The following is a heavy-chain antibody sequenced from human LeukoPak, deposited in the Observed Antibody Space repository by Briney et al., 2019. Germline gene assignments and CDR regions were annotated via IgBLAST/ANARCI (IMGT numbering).Heavy chain of an antibody. CDR1: GSTFSSYT. D-gene: IGHD6-13*01. J-gene: IGHJ4*02. CDR2: ITSSSSYI. Sequence: GGSLRLSCAASGSTFSSYTMNWVRQAPGKGPEWVSSITSSSSYIYYADSVKGRFTISRDNARNSLYLQMNSLRTDDTAMYYCAKDRQIVAAADYWGQGTLVTVSS. V-gene: IGHV3-21*01. CDR3: AKDRQIVAAADY.